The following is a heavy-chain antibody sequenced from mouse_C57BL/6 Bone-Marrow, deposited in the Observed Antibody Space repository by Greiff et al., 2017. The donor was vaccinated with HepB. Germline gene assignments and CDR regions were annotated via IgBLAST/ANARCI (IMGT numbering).Heavy chain of an antibody. CDR3: ARRRWRSNYVGYYAMDY. J-gene: IGHJ4*01. CDR1: GYAFTNYL. Sequence: QVQLKQSGAELVRPGTSVKVSCKASGYAFTNYLIEWVKQRPGQGLEWIGVINPGSGGTNYNEKFKGKATLTADKSSSTAYMQLSSLTSEDSAVYFCARRRWRSNYVGYYAMDYWGQGTSVTVSS. D-gene: IGHD2-5*01. CDR2: INPGSGGT. V-gene: IGHV1-54*01.